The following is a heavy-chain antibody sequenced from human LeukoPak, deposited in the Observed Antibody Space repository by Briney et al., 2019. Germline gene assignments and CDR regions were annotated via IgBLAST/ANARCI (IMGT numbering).Heavy chain of an antibody. CDR1: GFTFSTYD. V-gene: IGHV3-13*04. Sequence: GGSLRLSCAASGFTFSTYDMHWVRQGTGKGLEWVSGIGTGGDTHYAGPVKGRFTISRDNAKNTVYLQMNSLRAEDTAVYYCARGLRNTDTFDIWGQGTMVTVSS. CDR3: ARGLRNTDTFDI. CDR2: IGTGGDT. J-gene: IGHJ3*02.